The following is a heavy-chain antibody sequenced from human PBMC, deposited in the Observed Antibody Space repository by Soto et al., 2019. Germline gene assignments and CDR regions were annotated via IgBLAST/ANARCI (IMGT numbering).Heavy chain of an antibody. Sequence: EVQLVESGGGLVKPGWSLRLSCAASGFTFRSFTMNWVRQAPGKGLEWVSTISSNSAYIYYTDALRGRFTISRDNAKNSLHLQMNSLRAEDTAVYDCTRDASRDSSARGWFDPWGPGTRVTVSS. J-gene: IGHJ5*02. CDR1: GFTFRSFT. CDR3: TRDASRDSSARGWFDP. CDR2: ISSNSAYI. V-gene: IGHV3-21*02. D-gene: IGHD6-13*01.